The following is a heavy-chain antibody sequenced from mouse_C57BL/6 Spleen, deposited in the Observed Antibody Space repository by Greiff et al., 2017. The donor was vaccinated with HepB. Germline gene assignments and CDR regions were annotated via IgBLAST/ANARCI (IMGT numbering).Heavy chain of an antibody. Sequence: EVQVVESGGGLVKPGGSLKLSCAASGFTFSSYTMSWVRQTPEKRLEWVATISGGGGNTYYPDSVKGRFTISRDNAKNPLYLQMSSLRSEDTAVYYCASPSTVVATRYFDVWGTGTTVTVSS. V-gene: IGHV5-9*04. CDR2: ISGGGGNT. J-gene: IGHJ1*03. CDR1: GFTFSSYT. CDR3: ASPSTVVATRYFDV. D-gene: IGHD1-1*01.